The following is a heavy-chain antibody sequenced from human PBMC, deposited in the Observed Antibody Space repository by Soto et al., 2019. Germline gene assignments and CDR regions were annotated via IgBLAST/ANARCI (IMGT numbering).Heavy chain of an antibody. CDR2: ISSYNGNT. Sequence: QVHLVQSGTEVRKPGASVKVSCKASGYTFTSYDISWVRQAPGQGLEWMGYISSYNGNTNYAQRLQGRVTMTTDTSTGTAYMELRSLRSDDTAVYYCARDDYGDYGYWGQGTLVTVSS. V-gene: IGHV1-18*01. CDR1: GYTFTSYD. D-gene: IGHD4-17*01. J-gene: IGHJ4*02. CDR3: ARDDYGDYGY.